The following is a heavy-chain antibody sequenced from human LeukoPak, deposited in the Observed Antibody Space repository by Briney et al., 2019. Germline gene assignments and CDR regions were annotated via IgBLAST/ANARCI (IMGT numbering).Heavy chain of an antibody. CDR3: ARHVDSSGWYRSYFDY. CDR1: GGSISSYS. V-gene: IGHV4-59*05. Sequence: PSETLSSTCTVSGGSISSYSWSFFRQPPCTVLSSIGRIYYSGSTYYNPSLKSRVTISVDTSKNQFSLKLSSVSAADTAVYYCARHVDSSGWYRSYFDYWGQGTLVTVSS. CDR2: IYYSGST. J-gene: IGHJ4*02. D-gene: IGHD6-19*01.